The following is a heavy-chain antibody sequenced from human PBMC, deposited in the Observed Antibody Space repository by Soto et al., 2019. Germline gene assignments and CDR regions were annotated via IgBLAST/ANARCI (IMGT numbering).Heavy chain of an antibody. CDR3: ARAGAVAGFDY. J-gene: IGHJ4*02. CDR1: SGSISSSNW. D-gene: IGHD6-19*01. V-gene: IGHV4-4*02. Sequence: SETLSLTCAVSSGSISSSNWWSWVRQPPGKGLEWIGEIYHSGSTNYNPSLKSRVTISVDKSKNQFSLKLSSVTAADTAVCYCARAGAVAGFDYWGQGTLVTVSS. CDR2: IYHSGST.